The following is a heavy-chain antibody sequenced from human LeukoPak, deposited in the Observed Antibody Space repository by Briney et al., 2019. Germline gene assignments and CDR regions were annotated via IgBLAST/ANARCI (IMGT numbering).Heavy chain of an antibody. CDR2: IYPGHSDT. CDR3: ARHYRYCSSTSCSQEGWFDP. CDR1: GYSVTSYW. J-gene: IGHJ5*02. V-gene: IGHV5-51*01. Sequence: GETLKISCKGAGYSVTSYWIGWVRQMPGKGLECMGIIYPGHSDTRYSPSFQGQVTVSADVAISTAYLQWSSLKASDTAMYYCARHYRYCSSTSCSQEGWFDPWGQGTLVTVSS. D-gene: IGHD2-2*01.